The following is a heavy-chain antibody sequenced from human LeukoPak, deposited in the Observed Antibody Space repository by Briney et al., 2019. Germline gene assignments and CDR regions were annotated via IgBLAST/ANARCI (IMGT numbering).Heavy chain of an antibody. CDR3: ARHRTVVVPAAMDY. Sequence: SETLSLTCAVYGGSFSGYYWSWIRQPPGKGLEWIGEINHSGSTNYNPSLKSRVTISVDTSKNQFSLKLSSVTAADTAVYYCARHRTVVVPAAMDYWGQGTLVTVSS. CDR2: INHSGST. D-gene: IGHD2-2*01. J-gene: IGHJ4*02. V-gene: IGHV4-34*01. CDR1: GGSFSGYY.